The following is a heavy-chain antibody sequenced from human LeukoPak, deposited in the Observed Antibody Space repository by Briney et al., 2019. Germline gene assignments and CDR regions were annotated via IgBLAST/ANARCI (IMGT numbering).Heavy chain of an antibody. CDR3: ARDHSSSSWMDAFEI. CDR1: GGSIGPYY. V-gene: IGHV4-4*07. Sequence: PSETLSLTCTVSGGSIGPYYWSWIRQAAGKGPEWIGRIYTTGTADYNPSLKGRVFLSVDTSMNQFSLKVTSVTAADTAVYYCARDHSSSSWMDAFEIWGPWMKVIVSS. CDR2: IYTTGTA. D-gene: IGHD6-6*01. J-gene: IGHJ3*02.